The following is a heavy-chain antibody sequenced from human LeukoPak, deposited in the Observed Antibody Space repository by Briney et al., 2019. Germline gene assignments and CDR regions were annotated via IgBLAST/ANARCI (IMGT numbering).Heavy chain of an antibody. V-gene: IGHV3-53*04. Sequence: GGSLRLSCAASGFTVSSNYISWVRQAPGKGLEWVSVIYSGGSTYYADSVKGRFTISRHNSKNTLYLQMNSLRAEDTAVYYCARDSMSGFGDFSPRDYYYGMDVWGQGTTVTVSS. CDR1: GFTVSSNY. CDR2: IYSGGST. J-gene: IGHJ6*02. CDR3: ARDSMSGFGDFSPRDYYYGMDV. D-gene: IGHD3-10*01.